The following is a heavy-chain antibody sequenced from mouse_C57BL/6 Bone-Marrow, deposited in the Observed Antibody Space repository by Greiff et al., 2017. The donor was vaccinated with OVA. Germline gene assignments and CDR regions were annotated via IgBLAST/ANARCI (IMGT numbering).Heavy chain of an antibody. CDR1: GYTFTDHT. D-gene: IGHD1-1*01. CDR3: ARNGGYIGVVAENWYFDV. CDR2: IYPRDGST. J-gene: IGHJ1*03. V-gene: IGHV1-78*01. Sequence: QVQLQQSDAELVKPGASVKISCKVSGYTFTDHTIHWMKQRPEQGLEWIGYIYPRDGSTKYNEKFKGKATLTADKSSSTAYMQLNSLTSEDSAVYFCARNGGYIGVVAENWYFDVWGTGTTVTVSS.